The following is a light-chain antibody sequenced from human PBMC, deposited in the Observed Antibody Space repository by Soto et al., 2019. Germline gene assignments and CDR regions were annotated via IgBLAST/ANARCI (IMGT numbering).Light chain of an antibody. CDR3: ATWDDSLSGAV. Sequence: QAVVTQPPSTSGTPGQKVTISCSGGRSNIGSNYVYWYQQLPGTAPKLLIYRNNQRPSGVPDRFSGSKSGTSASLAISGLRSEDEADYYCATWDDSLSGAVFGGGTQLTVL. CDR2: RNN. CDR1: RSNIGSNY. J-gene: IGLJ7*01. V-gene: IGLV1-47*01.